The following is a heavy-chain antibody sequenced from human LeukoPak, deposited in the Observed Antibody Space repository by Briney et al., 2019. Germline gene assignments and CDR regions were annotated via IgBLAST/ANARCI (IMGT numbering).Heavy chain of an antibody. J-gene: IGHJ6*03. CDR2: IYYSGST. D-gene: IGHD4-23*01. CDR3: ARILYGGNPLYYYYYMDV. Sequence: SETLSLTCTVSGGSFSSSSYYWGWIRQPPGKGLEWIGSIYYSGSTYYNPSLKSRVTISVDTSKNQFSLKLSSVTAADTAVYYCARILYGGNPLYYYYYMDVWGKGTTVTVSS. V-gene: IGHV4-39*07. CDR1: GGSFSSSSYY.